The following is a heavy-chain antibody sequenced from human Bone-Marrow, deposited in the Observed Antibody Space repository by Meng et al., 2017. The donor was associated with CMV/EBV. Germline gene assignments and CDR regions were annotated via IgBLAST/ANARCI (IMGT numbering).Heavy chain of an antibody. Sequence: ASVKVSCKASGYTFTSYGISWVRQAPGQGLEWMGWINPNSGGTNYAQKFQGRVTMTRDTSISTAYMELSRLRSDDTAVYYCARDAASVRSSTDIVVVPAAKTDYGMDVWGQGTTVTVSS. CDR1: GYTFTSYG. J-gene: IGHJ6*02. V-gene: IGHV1-2*02. D-gene: IGHD2-2*01. CDR3: ARDAASVRSSTDIVVVPAAKTDYGMDV. CDR2: INPNSGGT.